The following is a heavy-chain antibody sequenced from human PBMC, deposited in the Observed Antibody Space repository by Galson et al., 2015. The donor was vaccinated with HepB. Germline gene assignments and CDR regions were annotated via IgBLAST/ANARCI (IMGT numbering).Heavy chain of an antibody. Sequence: SVKVSCKASGSTFTSYDINWVRQATGQGLEWMGWMNPNSGNTGYAQKFQGRVTMTRNTSISTAYMELSSLRSEDTAVYYCARVRSSSWYSDYYYGMDVWGQGTTVTVSS. CDR1: GSTFTSYD. D-gene: IGHD6-13*01. J-gene: IGHJ6*02. V-gene: IGHV1-8*01. CDR3: ARVRSSSWYSDYYYGMDV. CDR2: MNPNSGNT.